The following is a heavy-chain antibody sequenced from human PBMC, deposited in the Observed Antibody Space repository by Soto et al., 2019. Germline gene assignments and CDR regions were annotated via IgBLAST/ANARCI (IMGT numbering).Heavy chain of an antibody. CDR3: ARDGGIVGVNTYFDY. J-gene: IGHJ4*02. D-gene: IGHD1-26*01. CDR1: GGSFSGYY. Sequence: PSETLSLTCAVYGGSFSGYYWTWIRQPPGTGLEWIGEINHSGNTNYNPSLKSRVSISVDTSKNQFSLMLTSVTAADTAVYYCARDGGIVGVNTYFDYWGQGTLVTVPQ. CDR2: INHSGNT. V-gene: IGHV4-34*01.